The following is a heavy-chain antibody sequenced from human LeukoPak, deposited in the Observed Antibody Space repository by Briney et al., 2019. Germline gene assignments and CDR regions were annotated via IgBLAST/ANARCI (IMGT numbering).Heavy chain of an antibody. J-gene: IGHJ6*02. Sequence: PSETLSLTCAVYGGSFSGYYWSWIRQPPGKGLEWIGGINHSGSTNYNPSLKSRVTISLDTSKNQFSLKLSSVTAADTAVYYCARGNFLVRGVIIRARGLDVWGQGTTVTVSS. CDR1: GGSFSGYY. CDR3: ARGNFLVRGVIIRARGLDV. V-gene: IGHV4-34*01. D-gene: IGHD3-10*01. CDR2: INHSGST.